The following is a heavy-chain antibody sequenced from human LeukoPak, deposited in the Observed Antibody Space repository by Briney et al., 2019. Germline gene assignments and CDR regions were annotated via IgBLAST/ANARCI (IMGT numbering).Heavy chain of an antibody. CDR3: ARAYYCGGGGSCKLEY. J-gene: IGHJ4*02. V-gene: IGHV5-51*01. Sequence: LGESLKISCQGSGYSFNSYWIAWVRQMPGKGLEWMGIIYPGDSDTRYSPSFRGQITISADKSINTAYLRWSSLKASDTAMYYCARAYYCGGGGSCKLEYWGQGTLVTVSS. CDR2: IYPGDSDT. D-gene: IGHD2-21*01. CDR1: GYSFNSYW.